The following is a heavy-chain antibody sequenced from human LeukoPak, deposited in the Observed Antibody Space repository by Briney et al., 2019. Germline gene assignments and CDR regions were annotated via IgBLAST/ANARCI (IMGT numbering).Heavy chain of an antibody. D-gene: IGHD3-10*01. V-gene: IGHV1-2*02. Sequence: ASVKVSCKPSGYTFTDSYIHWVRQAPGVGLQWMGWISPNNGDTKYAEDFQDRATMTRDTSMSTAYMELTGLTPDDTAVYYCVRSPIGASAYWGRGTLVTVSS. CDR3: VRSPIGASAY. CDR1: GYTFTDSY. J-gene: IGHJ4*02. CDR2: ISPNNGDT.